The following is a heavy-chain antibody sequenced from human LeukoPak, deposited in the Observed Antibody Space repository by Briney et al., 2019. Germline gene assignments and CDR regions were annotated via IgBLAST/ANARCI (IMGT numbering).Heavy chain of an antibody. J-gene: IGHJ5*02. CDR1: GGSLNGHY. V-gene: IGHV4-34*01. Sequence: SETLSLTCAVYGGSLNGHYWSWIRQSPGEGLEWIGEGSDIGGTKFNPSLKSRVSISADTSKNQFSLKLTSMTAADTAVYYAKNGQSGFSFDPWGQGTLVTVSS. D-gene: IGHD3-3*01. CDR2: GSDIGGT. CDR3: KNGQSGFSFDP.